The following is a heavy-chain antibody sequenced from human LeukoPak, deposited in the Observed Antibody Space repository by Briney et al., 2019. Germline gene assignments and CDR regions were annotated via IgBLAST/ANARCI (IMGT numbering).Heavy chain of an antibody. CDR3: ARGKPATAIRPYFDY. CDR2: IYSGGNT. CDR1: GFTVSSSY. Sequence: PGGSLRLSCAASGFTVSSSYMSWVRQAPGKGLEWVSVIYSGGNTYYADSVKGRFTLSRDNSKNTLYLQMDSLRAEDTAVYYCARGKPATAIRPYFDYWGQGTLVTVSS. V-gene: IGHV3-66*01. D-gene: IGHD2-2*02. J-gene: IGHJ4*02.